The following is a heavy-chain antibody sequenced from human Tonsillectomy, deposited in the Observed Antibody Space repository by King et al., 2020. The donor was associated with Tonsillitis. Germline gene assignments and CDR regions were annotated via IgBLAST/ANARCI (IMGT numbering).Heavy chain of an antibody. CDR1: GFTFSSYN. CDR3: AAPYYDILTGYYSAAFDI. CDR2: ISSSSKSI. J-gene: IGHJ3*02. V-gene: IGHV3-48*02. Sequence: VQLVESGGGLVQPGGSLRLSCAASGFTFSSYNMNWVRQAPGKGLEWVSYISSSSKSIYSADSVKGRFTISRDNAKNSLYLQMNSLRDEDTAVYYCAAPYYDILTGYYSAAFDIWGQGTMVTVSS. D-gene: IGHD3-9*01.